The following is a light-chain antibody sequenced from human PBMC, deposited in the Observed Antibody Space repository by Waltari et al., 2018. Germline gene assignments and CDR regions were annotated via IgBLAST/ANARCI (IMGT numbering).Light chain of an antibody. Sequence: SVLTQAPSVSVAPGQTATVTCGGDNIGGRSVHWYPPRPGRAPVLAVYLDSDRPSGIPDRVSGSKSGNAATLTISRVEAGDEADYYCHVWDGKTVMFGGGTKLTVL. J-gene: IGLJ3*02. CDR3: HVWDGKTVM. CDR2: LDS. CDR1: NIGGRS. V-gene: IGLV3-21*02.